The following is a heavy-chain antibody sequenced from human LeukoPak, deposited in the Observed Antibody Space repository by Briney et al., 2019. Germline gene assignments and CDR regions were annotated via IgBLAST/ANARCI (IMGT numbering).Heavy chain of an antibody. Sequence: ASVQVSCKASGYTFTSYGISWVRQAPGQGLEWMGWISAYNGNTNYAQKLQGRVTMTTDTSTSTAYMELRSLRSDDTAVYYCARDVQQWLDDAFDIWGQGTMVTVSS. J-gene: IGHJ3*02. D-gene: IGHD6-19*01. CDR1: GYTFTSYG. CDR2: ISAYNGNT. V-gene: IGHV1-18*01. CDR3: ARDVQQWLDDAFDI.